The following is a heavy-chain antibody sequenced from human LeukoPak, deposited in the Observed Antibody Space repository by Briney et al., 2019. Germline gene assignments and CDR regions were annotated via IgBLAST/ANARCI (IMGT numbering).Heavy chain of an antibody. V-gene: IGHV3-30*02. CDR1: GFTFSSYG. CDR2: IRYDGSNK. J-gene: IGHJ3*02. Sequence: PGGSLRLSCAASGFTFSSYGMHWVRQAPGKGLEWVAFIRYDGSNKYYADSVKGRFTISRDNSKNTLYLQMNSLRAEDTAVYYCARDQMAMVRDYKYNDAFDIWGQGTMVTVSS. CDR3: ARDQMAMVRDYKYNDAFDI. D-gene: IGHD3-10*01.